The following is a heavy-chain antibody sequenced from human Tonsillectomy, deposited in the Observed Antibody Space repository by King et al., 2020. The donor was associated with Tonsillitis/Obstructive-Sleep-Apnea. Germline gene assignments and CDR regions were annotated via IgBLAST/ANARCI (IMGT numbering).Heavy chain of an antibody. Sequence: VQLVESGGGLVQPGGSLRLSCAASGFTFSNSAMSWVRKAPGKGLEWVSAISVSGGSTYYADSLKCRFTISRGNSKNTLYLQMNSLRAEDTAVYYCAKDGDWGMNWYFDLWGRGTLVTVSS. CDR1: GFTFSNSA. CDR2: ISVSGGST. V-gene: IGHV3-23*04. CDR3: AKDGDWGMNWYFDL. D-gene: IGHD3-16*01. J-gene: IGHJ2*01.